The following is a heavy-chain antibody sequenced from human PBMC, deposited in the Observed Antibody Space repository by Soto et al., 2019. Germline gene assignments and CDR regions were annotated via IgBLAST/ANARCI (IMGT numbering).Heavy chain of an antibody. CDR2: INPNSGGT. CDR1: GDTFTGYY. Sequence: ASVKVSCKASGDTFTGYYMHWVRQAPGQGLEWMGWINPNSGGTNYAQKFQGWVTMTRDTSISTAYMELSRLRSDDTAVYYCARDLRGVRLQPRYYFDYWGQGTLVTLSS. D-gene: IGHD6-25*01. CDR3: ARDLRGVRLQPRYYFDY. J-gene: IGHJ4*02. V-gene: IGHV1-2*04.